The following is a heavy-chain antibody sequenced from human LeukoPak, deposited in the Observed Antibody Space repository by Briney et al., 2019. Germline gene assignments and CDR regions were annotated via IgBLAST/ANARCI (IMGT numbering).Heavy chain of an antibody. V-gene: IGHV1-8*01. J-gene: IGHJ5*02. Sequence: RASVKVSCKASGYTFTSYDINWVRQATGQGLEWMGWMNPNSGNTGYAQKFQGRVTMTRNTSISTAYMELSSLRSEDTAVYYCARGHTSRHCSSTSCYAVDNWFDPWGQGTLVTVSS. D-gene: IGHD2-2*01. CDR2: MNPNSGNT. CDR3: ARGHTSRHCSSTSCYAVDNWFDP. CDR1: GYTFTSYD.